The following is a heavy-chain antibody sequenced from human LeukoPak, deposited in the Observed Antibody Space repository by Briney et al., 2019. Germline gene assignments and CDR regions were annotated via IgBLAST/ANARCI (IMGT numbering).Heavy chain of an antibody. CDR2: INQDGTEK. CDR1: GFTFRRHW. Sequence: GGSLRLSCAASGFTFRRHWMSWVRQAPGRGLEWVANINQDGTEKYYVDSAKGRFTISRDYAKNSLYLQMNSLRVEDTAVYYCAKVAKYYYGPETYYFFEQWGQGTPVTASS. V-gene: IGHV3-7*01. CDR3: AKVAKYYYGPETYYFFEQ. D-gene: IGHD3-10*01. J-gene: IGHJ4*02.